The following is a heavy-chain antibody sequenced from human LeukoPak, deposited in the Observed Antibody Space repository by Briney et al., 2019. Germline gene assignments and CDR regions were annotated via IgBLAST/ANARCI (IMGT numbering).Heavy chain of an antibody. V-gene: IGHV1-18*01. CDR2: ISTYNGNT. J-gene: IGHJ6*03. D-gene: IGHD1-26*01. Sequence: ASVKVSCKTSGYTFTTYGITWVRQAPGQGLECMGWISTYNGNTNYAQKFQGRVTMTTDTSTSTAYMELRSLTSDDTAVYYCARGGEVGRNDRIYYYYMDVWGKGTTVTVSS. CDR1: GYTFTTYG. CDR3: ARGGEVGRNDRIYYYYMDV.